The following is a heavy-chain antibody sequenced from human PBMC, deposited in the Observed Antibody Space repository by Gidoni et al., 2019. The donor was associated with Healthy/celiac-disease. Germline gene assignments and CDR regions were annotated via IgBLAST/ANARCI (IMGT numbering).Heavy chain of an antibody. CDR2: ISGSGGST. CDR1: GFTFSSYA. V-gene: IGHV3-23*01. CDR3: AKDRDSSGWSLEFDY. D-gene: IGHD6-19*01. Sequence: EVQLLESGGGLVQPGGSLRLSCAASGFTFSSYAMGWVRQAPGKGLEWVSAISGSGGSTYYADSVKGRFTISRDNSKNTLYLQMNSLRAEDTAVYYCAKDRDSSGWSLEFDYWGQGTLVTVSS. J-gene: IGHJ4*02.